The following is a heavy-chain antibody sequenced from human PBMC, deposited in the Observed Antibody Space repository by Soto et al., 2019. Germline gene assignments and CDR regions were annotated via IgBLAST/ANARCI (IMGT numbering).Heavy chain of an antibody. CDR1: GFTFSDYY. V-gene: IGHV3-11*06. D-gene: IGHD1-26*01. Sequence: GGSLRLSCAASGFTFSDYYMSWIRQAPGKGLEWVSYISSSSSYTNYADSVKGRFTISRDNAKNSLYLQMNSLRAEGTAVYYCARWRPWELKGNYFDYWGQGTLVTVS. CDR2: ISSSSSYT. J-gene: IGHJ4*02. CDR3: ARWRPWELKGNYFDY.